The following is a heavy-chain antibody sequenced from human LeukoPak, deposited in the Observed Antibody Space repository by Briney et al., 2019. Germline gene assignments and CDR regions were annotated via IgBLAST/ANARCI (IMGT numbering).Heavy chain of an antibody. CDR3: ERSGIKGLLWFGDYYMDV. CDR1: GYTFTSYD. D-gene: IGHD3-10*01. Sequence: RASVKVSCKASGYTFTSYDINWVRQATGQGLEWMGWMNPNSGNTGYAQQFQGRVTMTRNTYIRTAYMELSSLRSEDTAVYYCERSGIKGLLWFGDYYMDVWGKGTTVTVSS. V-gene: IGHV1-8*01. J-gene: IGHJ6*03. CDR2: MNPNSGNT.